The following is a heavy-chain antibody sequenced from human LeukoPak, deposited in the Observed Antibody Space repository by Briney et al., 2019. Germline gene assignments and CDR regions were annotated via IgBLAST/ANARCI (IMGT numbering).Heavy chain of an antibody. CDR1: GYTFTSYG. Sequence: ASVKVSCKASGYTFTSYGISWVRQAPGQGLEWMGWISAYNGNTNYAQKLQGRVTMTTDTSTSTAYMELRSLRSDDTAVYYCARDTPGHCSSTSCLYSAWIFDYWGQGTLVTVSS. V-gene: IGHV1-18*01. J-gene: IGHJ4*02. D-gene: IGHD2-2*01. CDR2: ISAYNGNT. CDR3: ARDTPGHCSSTSCLYSAWIFDY.